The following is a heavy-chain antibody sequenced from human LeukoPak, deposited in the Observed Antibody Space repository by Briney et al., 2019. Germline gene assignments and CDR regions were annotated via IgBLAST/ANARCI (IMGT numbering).Heavy chain of an antibody. Sequence: GGSLRLSCAASGFTFSSYWMHWVRHAPGKGLVWVSRINNDGTSTSYADSVKGRFTISRDNAKNTLYLQMNSLRAEDTAVYYCARGPNSNWSGLDFWGQGTLLTVSS. D-gene: IGHD6-6*01. J-gene: IGHJ4*02. CDR1: GFTFSSYW. CDR2: INNDGTST. V-gene: IGHV3-74*01. CDR3: ARGPNSNWSGLDF.